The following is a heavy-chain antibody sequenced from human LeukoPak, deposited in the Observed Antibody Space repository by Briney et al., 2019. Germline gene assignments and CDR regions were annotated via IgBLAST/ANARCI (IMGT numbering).Heavy chain of an antibody. Sequence: SETLSLTCTVSGGSISSGSYYWSWNRQPAGKGLEWIGRHYTSGSNNYNPSLKSRVTISVDTSKRRFSLRLSSATAADTVVYYCARLFRFGVPFDYWGQGTLVTVSS. J-gene: IGHJ4*02. CDR1: GGSISSGSYY. CDR2: HYTSGSN. CDR3: ARLFRFGVPFDY. V-gene: IGHV4-61*02. D-gene: IGHD2-8*01.